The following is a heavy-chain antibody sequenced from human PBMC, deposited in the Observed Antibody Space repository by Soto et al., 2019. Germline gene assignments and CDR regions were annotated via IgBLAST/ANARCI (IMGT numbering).Heavy chain of an antibody. D-gene: IGHD6-13*01. V-gene: IGHV3-72*01. Sequence: HPGGSLRLSCAASGFTFSDHYMDWVRQAPGKGLEWVGRARNKANSYSTEYAASVKGRFIISRDDSQNSLYLQMSSLKTEDTAVYYCARGGTSYTTSWYSGWGQGTLVTVSS. CDR1: GFTFSDHY. CDR3: ARGGTSYTTSWYSG. J-gene: IGHJ4*02. CDR2: ARNKANSYST.